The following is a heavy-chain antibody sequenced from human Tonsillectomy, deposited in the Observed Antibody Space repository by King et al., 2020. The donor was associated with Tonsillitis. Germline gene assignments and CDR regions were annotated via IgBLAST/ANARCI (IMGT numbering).Heavy chain of an antibody. V-gene: IGHV3-30*04. J-gene: IGHJ3*02. CDR1: GFNLSSYA. CDR2: FSNDGSNK. D-gene: IGHD3-22*01. Sequence: QLVQSGGGVVQPGRSLRLSCAASGFNLSSYAMNWVRQAPGKGLEWVAIFSNDGSNKYYADSVKGRFTISRDDSKNTVYLQMNSLRPEDTAVYYCAREYYYDNSGLDAFDMWGQGTMVTVSS. CDR3: AREYYYDNSGLDAFDM.